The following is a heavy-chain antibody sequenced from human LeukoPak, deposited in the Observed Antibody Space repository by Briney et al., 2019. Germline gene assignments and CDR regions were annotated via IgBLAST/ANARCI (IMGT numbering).Heavy chain of an antibody. CDR1: GFTFRNYG. CDR2: LSDGGTRI. V-gene: IGHV3-23*01. Sequence: PGGSLRLSCIASGFTFRNYGMSWVRQAPGKGLEWASGLSDGGTRIFYADSVKGRFTVSRGNSKNTLYLQMDSLRAEDTAVYYCANTHCDSSPIVWNFWGQGTLVTVSS. J-gene: IGHJ4*02. CDR3: ANTHCDSSPIVWNF. D-gene: IGHD6-6*01.